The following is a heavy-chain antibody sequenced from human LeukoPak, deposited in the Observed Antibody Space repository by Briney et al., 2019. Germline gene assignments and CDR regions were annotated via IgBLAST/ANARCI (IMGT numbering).Heavy chain of an antibody. CDR1: GDSFSSHY. CDR3: ARDLVTVTKGFDI. CDR2: ISYIGST. D-gene: IGHD4-17*01. Sequence: SETLSLTCVVSGDSFSSHYWTWIRQAPGKGVEGIGYISYIGSTNYNPSLKSRVTISIDTSKNQFSLKLRSVTAADTAVYYCARDLVTVTKGFDIWGQGTMVSVSS. V-gene: IGHV4-59*11. J-gene: IGHJ3*02.